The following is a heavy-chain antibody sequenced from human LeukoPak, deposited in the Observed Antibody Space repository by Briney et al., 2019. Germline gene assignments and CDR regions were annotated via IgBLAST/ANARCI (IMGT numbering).Heavy chain of an antibody. Sequence: SQTLSLTCAVSGVSISSYYWSWIRQPPGKGPEWIGYIYYSGITYSNPSLKSRVTISLDTSKMQFSLNLRSVTAADTAVYYCAGIVIGDAGWFDPWGQGTLVTVSS. CDR2: IYYSGIT. CDR1: GVSISSYY. J-gene: IGHJ5*02. V-gene: IGHV4-59*01. CDR3: AGIVIGDAGWFDP. D-gene: IGHD3-16*02.